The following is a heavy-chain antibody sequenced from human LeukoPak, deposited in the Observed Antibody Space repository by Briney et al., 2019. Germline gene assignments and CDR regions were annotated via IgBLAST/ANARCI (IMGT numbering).Heavy chain of an antibody. J-gene: IGHJ5*02. CDR3: ARARVVPAAIVWFDP. CDR1: GGSISSGGYY. Sequence: PSETLSLTCTVSGGSISSGGYYRSWIRQHPGKGLEWIGYIYYSGSTYYNPSLKSRVTISVDTSKNQFSLKLSSVTAADTAVYYCARARVVPAAIVWFDPWGQGTLVTVSS. V-gene: IGHV4-31*03. CDR2: IYYSGST. D-gene: IGHD2-2*01.